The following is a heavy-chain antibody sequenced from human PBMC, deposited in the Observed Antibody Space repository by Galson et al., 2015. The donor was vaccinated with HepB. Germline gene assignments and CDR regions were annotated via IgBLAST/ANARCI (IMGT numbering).Heavy chain of an antibody. Sequence: SLRLSCAASGFTFDDYAMHWVRQAPGKGLEWVSGISWNSGSIGYADSVKGRFTISRDNAKNSLYLQMNSLRAEDTALYYCAKDGYCSSTSCHYSGSYGFAFDFDYWGQGTLVTVSS. D-gene: IGHD2-2*01. V-gene: IGHV3-9*01. CDR2: ISWNSGSI. CDR3: AKDGYCSSTSCHYSGSYGFAFDFDY. CDR1: GFTFDDYA. J-gene: IGHJ4*02.